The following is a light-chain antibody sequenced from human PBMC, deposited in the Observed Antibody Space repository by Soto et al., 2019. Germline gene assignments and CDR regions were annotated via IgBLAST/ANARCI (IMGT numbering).Light chain of an antibody. CDR3: SSYSGTNYHYV. J-gene: IGLJ1*01. CDR2: EVS. V-gene: IGLV2-8*01. Sequence: QSVLTQPPSAAGSFGQSATISCTGTSSDVGGYNYVSWYQQHPGKAPKLMIYEVSERPSGVPDRFSGSKSGNTAFLTVSGLQADDEADYYCSSYSGTNYHYVFGTGTKVTVL. CDR1: SSDVGGYNY.